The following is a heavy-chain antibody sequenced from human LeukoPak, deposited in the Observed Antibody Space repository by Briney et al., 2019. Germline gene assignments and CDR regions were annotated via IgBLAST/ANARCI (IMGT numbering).Heavy chain of an antibody. J-gene: IGHJ4*02. CDR1: GFSFSDYY. V-gene: IGHV3-11*05. CDR2: IKSSSSYT. Sequence: PGGSLRLSCAASGFSFSDYYMSWIRQAPGKGLEWVSYIKSSSSYTNYADSVKGRFTISRDNAKNSLYLQMNSLRAEDTAVYYCARGTSTLVVPAAVDYWGQGTLVTVSS. D-gene: IGHD2-2*01. CDR3: ARGTSTLVVPAAVDY.